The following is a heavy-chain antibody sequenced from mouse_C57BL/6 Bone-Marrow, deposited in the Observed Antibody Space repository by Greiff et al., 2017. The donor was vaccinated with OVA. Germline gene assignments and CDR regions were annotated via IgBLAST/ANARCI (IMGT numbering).Heavy chain of an antibody. CDR2: IWRGGST. D-gene: IGHD1-1*02. V-gene: IGHV2-2*01. Sequence: QVHVKQSGPGLVQPSQSLSITCTVSGFSLTSYGVHWVRQSPGKGLEWLGVIWRGGSTDYNAAFISRLSISKDNSKSQVFFSMNSLQADDTAIYYCARKFGNFFDYWGQGTTLTVSS. CDR3: ARKFGNFFDY. CDR1: GFSLTSYG. J-gene: IGHJ2*01.